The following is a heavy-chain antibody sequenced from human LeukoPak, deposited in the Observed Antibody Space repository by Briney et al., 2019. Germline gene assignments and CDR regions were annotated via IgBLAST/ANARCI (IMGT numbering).Heavy chain of an antibody. J-gene: IGHJ4*02. CDR3: ARSDYYDSSGSLTAFDY. D-gene: IGHD3-22*01. CDR2: INPSGGST. V-gene: IGHV1-46*01. Sequence: ASVKVSCKASGYTFTSYYMHWVRQAPGQGLEWMGIINPSGGSTSYAQKFQGRVTMTRDMSTSTVYMELSSLRSEDTAVYYCARSDYYDSSGSLTAFDYWGQGTLVTVSS. CDR1: GYTFTSYY.